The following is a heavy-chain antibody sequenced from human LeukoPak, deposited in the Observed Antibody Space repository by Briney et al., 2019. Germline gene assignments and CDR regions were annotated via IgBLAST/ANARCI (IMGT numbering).Heavy chain of an antibody. CDR1: GGSFSGYY. J-gene: IGHJ5*02. CDR3: VTEPGYCTGGRCYGGWFDP. D-gene: IGHD2-15*01. CDR2: INHSGNT. Sequence: PSETLSLTCAVYGGSFSGYYWSWIRQAPGKGLEWIGEINHSGNTNYNPSLKSRVTISVDTSENQFSLKLSSVTAADTAVYYCVTEPGYCTGGRCYGGWFDPWGQGTLVTVSS. V-gene: IGHV4-34*01.